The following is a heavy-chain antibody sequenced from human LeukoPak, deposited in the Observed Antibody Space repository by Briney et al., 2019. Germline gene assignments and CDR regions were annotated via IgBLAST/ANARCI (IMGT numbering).Heavy chain of an antibody. CDR3: AKELGQLVRGN. D-gene: IGHD6-6*01. CDR2: IYSGGAT. J-gene: IGHJ4*02. Sequence: QTGGSLRLSCAASGFTVRSKYMTWVRQAPGKGLEWVSVIYSGGATYYADSVKGRFTISRDNSKNTLYLQMNSLRAEDTAVYYCAKELGQLVRGNWGQGTLVTVSS. V-gene: IGHV3-53*01. CDR1: GFTVRSKY.